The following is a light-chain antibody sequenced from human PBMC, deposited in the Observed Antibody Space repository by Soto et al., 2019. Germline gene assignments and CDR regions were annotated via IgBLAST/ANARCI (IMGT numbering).Light chain of an antibody. CDR2: DAS. Sequence: DTVLTQSPGTLSLSPGERATLSCRASQSVGTYLAWYQQKPGQAPRLLIYDASNRATGIAPRFRGSGSGTDFTLTISRLEPEDFAVYYCQQYGSSLWTFGQGTKVDIK. CDR3: QQYGSSLWT. J-gene: IGKJ1*01. V-gene: IGKV3-20*01. CDR1: QSVGTY.